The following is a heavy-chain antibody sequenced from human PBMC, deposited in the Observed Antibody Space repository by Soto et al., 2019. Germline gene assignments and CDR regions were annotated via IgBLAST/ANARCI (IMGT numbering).Heavy chain of an antibody. CDR2: INAGNGNT. V-gene: IGHV1-3*01. J-gene: IGHJ1*01. D-gene: IGHD2-21*02. CDR3: ARCGRGGDCSL. Sequence: QVQLVQSGAEVKKPGASVKVSCKASGYTFTSYAMHWVRQAPGQRLEWMGWINAGNGNTKYSQKFQGRVTITRDTSASTGYMELSSLRSEDTAVYYCARCGRGGDCSLWGQGTLVTVSS. CDR1: GYTFTSYA.